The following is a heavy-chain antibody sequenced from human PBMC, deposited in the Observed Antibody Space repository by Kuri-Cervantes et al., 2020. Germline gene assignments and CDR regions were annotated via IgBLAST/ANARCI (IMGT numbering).Heavy chain of an antibody. CDR3: ARGPRALDWLLCRN. J-gene: IGHJ4*02. D-gene: IGHD3/OR15-3a*01. V-gene: IGHV3-48*02. CDR1: GFTFSSYS. CDR2: ISSSSSTI. Sequence: GESLKISCAASGFTFSSYSMNWVRQAPGKGLEWVSYISSSSSTIYYADSVKGRLNISRDNAKNSLYLQMNSLRYEDTAVYYCARGPRALDWLLCRNWGQGNLVTVSS.